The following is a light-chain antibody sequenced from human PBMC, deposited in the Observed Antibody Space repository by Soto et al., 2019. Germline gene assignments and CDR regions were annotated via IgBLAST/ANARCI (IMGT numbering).Light chain of an antibody. CDR2: AAS. J-gene: IGKJ1*01. Sequence: DIQMTQSPSSLSASVGDRVTITCRASQSIANYLNCYQQKPGKAPKLLIYAASSLQSGVPSRFSGSGSGTGFTLIINSRLPEYFATYYCQQNFRPLPWTFGRGAKVEIK. CDR1: QSIANY. CDR3: QQNFRPLPWT. V-gene: IGKV1-39*01.